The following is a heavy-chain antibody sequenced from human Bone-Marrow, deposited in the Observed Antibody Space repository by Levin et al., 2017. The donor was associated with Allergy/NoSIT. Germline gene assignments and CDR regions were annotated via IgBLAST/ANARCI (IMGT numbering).Heavy chain of an antibody. V-gene: IGHV3-23*01. CDR2: ISGSGDST. CDR1: GFTFSNYA. Sequence: GGSLRLSCAASGFTFSNYAMSWVRQAPGKGLEWVSTISGSGDSTYYADSVRGRFTVSRDNSKNTLLLQMDSLRADDTAVYYCARLSCSSTSCTPSGWFDPWGQGTLVTVSS. J-gene: IGHJ5*02. D-gene: IGHD2-2*01. CDR3: ARLSCSSTSCTPSGWFDP.